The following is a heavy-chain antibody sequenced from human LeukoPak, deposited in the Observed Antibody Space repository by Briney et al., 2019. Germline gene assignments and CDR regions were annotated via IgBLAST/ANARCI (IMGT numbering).Heavy chain of an antibody. J-gene: IGHJ4*02. V-gene: IGHV3-21*01. D-gene: IGHD1-1*01. Sequence: GGSLRLSCAASGFTFSSYSMNWVRQAPGKGLEWVSSISSSSSYIYYADSVKGRFTISRDNSKNTLYLQMNSLRAEDTAVYYCARDGWNDGGTFDYWGQGTLVTVSS. CDR2: ISSSSSYI. CDR1: GFTFSSYS. CDR3: ARDGWNDGGTFDY.